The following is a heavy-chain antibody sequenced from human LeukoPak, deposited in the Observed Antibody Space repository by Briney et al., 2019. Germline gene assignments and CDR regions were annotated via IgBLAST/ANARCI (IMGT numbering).Heavy chain of an antibody. CDR2: IYYTGST. CDR1: GDSISSSTYY. J-gene: IGHJ4*02. D-gene: IGHD5-24*01. Sequence: PSETLSLTCNVSGDSISSSTYYWGWIRQPPGKGLEWIGGIYYTGSTYYNPSLKSRVTIPVDTSKNQFSLKLSSLTATDTAVYYCARLAVEMATINYWGQGTLITVSS. V-gene: IGHV4-39*01. CDR3: ARLAVEMATINY.